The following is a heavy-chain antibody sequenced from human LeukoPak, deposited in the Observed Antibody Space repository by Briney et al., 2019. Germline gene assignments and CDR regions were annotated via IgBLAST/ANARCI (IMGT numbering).Heavy chain of an antibody. Sequence: LETLSLTCDVSGDFIRSSEWWSWVRQPPGKGLEWIGQFFLSGGPNYRPSLRSRVTISVDRSKSQFSLKMASVTAADTAIYYCVRNGRYCLDYWGQGTLVTVSS. J-gene: IGHJ4*02. CDR2: FFLSGGP. D-gene: IGHD1-14*01. CDR3: VRNGRYCLDY. CDR1: GDFIRSSEW. V-gene: IGHV4/OR15-8*01.